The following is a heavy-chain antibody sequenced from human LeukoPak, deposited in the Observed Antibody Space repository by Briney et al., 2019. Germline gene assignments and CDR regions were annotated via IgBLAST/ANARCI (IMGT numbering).Heavy chain of an antibody. J-gene: IGHJ6*02. CDR1: GFTFNNYL. D-gene: IGHD3-16*01. CDR2: INHNGNVN. Sequence: GSLKLLFSAPGFTFNNYLMKLARQAPGEGLEWVASINHNGNVNYYVDSVKGRFTISRDNAKNSLYLQMSNLRAEDTAVYFCARGGGLDVWGQGATVTVSS. V-gene: IGHV3-7*03. CDR3: ARGGGLDV.